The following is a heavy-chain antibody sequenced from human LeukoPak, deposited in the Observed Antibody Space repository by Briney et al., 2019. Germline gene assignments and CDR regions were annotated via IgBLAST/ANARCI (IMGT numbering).Heavy chain of an antibody. CDR3: AKKIPFDS. CDR2: ISGSGGST. Sequence: GGSLRLSCAASGFTFSNYAMSWVRQAPGKGLEWVSVISGSGGSTNFADSVKGRFTSSRDNSKNTLYLQMHSLRVEDTAVYYCAKKIPFDSWGQGTLVTVSS. CDR1: GFTFSNYA. V-gene: IGHV3-23*01. D-gene: IGHD2-21*01. J-gene: IGHJ4*02.